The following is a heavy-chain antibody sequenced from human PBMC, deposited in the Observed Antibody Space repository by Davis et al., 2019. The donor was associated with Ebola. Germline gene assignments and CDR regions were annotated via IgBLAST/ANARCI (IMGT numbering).Heavy chain of an antibody. CDR3: ARVGALLYGGNSGDWFDP. CDR2: ISTDNPKT. D-gene: IGHD4-23*01. J-gene: IGHJ5*02. Sequence: AASVKVSCKASGYTFTKYGITWVRQAPGQGLEWMGWISTDNPKTNFAQKFQGRVTITADKSTSTAYMELSSLRSEDTAVYYCARVGALLYGGNSGDWFDPWGQGTLVTVSS. V-gene: IGHV1-18*01. CDR1: GYTFTKYG.